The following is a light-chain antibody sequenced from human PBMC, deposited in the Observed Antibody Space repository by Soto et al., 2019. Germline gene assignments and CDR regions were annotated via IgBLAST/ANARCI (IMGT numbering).Light chain of an antibody. CDR1: SSNIGNNY. CDR2: RNN. V-gene: IGLV1-47*01. J-gene: IGLJ3*02. CDR3: ASWDDSLNGPV. Sequence: QSVLTQPPSASVTPGQWVTISCSGSSSNIGNNYVFWYQQFPGMAPKLLIYRNNQRPSGVPDRFSGSKSGTSAALAIAGLRSEAESDYYCASWDDSLNGPVFGGGTQLTVL.